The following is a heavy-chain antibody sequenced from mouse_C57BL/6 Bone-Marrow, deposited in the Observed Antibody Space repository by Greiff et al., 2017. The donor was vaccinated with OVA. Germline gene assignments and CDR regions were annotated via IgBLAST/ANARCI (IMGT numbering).Heavy chain of an antibody. V-gene: IGHV2-2*01. D-gene: IGHD2-4*01. J-gene: IGHJ1*03. CDR2: IWSGGST. CDR3: ARNLDDYDGYWYFDV. Sequence: VKLQESGPGLVQPSQSLSITCTVSGFSLTSYGVHWVRQSPGKGLEWLGVIWSGGSTDYNAAFISRLSISKDNSKSQVFFKMNSLQADDTAIYYCARNLDDYDGYWYFDVWGTGTTVTVSS. CDR1: GFSLTSYG.